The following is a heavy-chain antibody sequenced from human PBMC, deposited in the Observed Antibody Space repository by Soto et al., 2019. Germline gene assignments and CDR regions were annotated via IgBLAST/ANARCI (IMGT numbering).Heavy chain of an antibody. CDR1: GDTFSNHT. Sequence: QVQLVQSGAEVKKPGSSVKVSCKASGDTFSNHTISWVRQAPGQGLEWMGRIIPILGVANYAQKFQGRVTITADKSTTTAYMELSSLRSADTAVYYLASLAEMGTVTEGYYYYMDVWGKGTTVTVSS. J-gene: IGHJ6*03. D-gene: IGHD4-17*01. CDR3: ASLAEMGTVTEGYYYYMDV. CDR2: IIPILGVA. V-gene: IGHV1-69*02.